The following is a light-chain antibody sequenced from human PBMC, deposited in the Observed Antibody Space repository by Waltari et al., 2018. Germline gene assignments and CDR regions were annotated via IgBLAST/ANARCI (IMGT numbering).Light chain of an antibody. Sequence: EIVLTQSPGTLSLSPGERATLSCRASQGVSGNYLAWYQQRPGQTPRLLIYGASSRATGIPDRFSGSGSGTDFTLTISRLEPEDFAVYYCQQYGSSPETFGQGTRVDIK. V-gene: IGKV3-20*01. CDR3: QQYGSSPET. J-gene: IGKJ1*01. CDR2: GAS. CDR1: QGVSGNY.